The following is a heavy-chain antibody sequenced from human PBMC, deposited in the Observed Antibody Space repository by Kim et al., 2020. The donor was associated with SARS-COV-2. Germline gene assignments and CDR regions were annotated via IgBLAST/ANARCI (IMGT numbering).Heavy chain of an antibody. V-gene: IGHV3-11*05. Sequence: GGSLRLSCAASGFTFSDYYMSWIRQAPGKGLEWVSYISSSSSYTNYADSVKGRFTISRDNAKNSLYLQMNSLRAEDTAVYYCARGCSSTSCYGLKGLMDVWGQGTTVTVSS. J-gene: IGHJ6*02. CDR1: GFTFSDYY. CDR3: ARGCSSTSCYGLKGLMDV. D-gene: IGHD2-2*01. CDR2: ISSSSSYT.